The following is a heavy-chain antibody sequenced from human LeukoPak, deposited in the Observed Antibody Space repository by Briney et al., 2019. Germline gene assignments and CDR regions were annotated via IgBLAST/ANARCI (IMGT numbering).Heavy chain of an antibody. Sequence: GSLRLSCAASGFTFSSYWMSWIRQPPGKGLEWIGYIYYSGTTNYNPSLKSRVTISVDTSKNQFSLKLSPVTAADTAVYYCARGVYIAAAQYGYWGQGTLVTVSS. V-gene: IGHV4-59*01. CDR3: ARGVYIAAAQYGY. CDR2: IYYSGTT. D-gene: IGHD6-13*01. CDR1: GFTFSSYW. J-gene: IGHJ4*02.